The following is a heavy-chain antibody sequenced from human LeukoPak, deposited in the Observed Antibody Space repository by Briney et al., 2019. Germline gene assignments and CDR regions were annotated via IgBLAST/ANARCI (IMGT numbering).Heavy chain of an antibody. CDR3: ARSEPRSYYYDSRGYYDWFDP. Sequence: SVKVSCKASGCTFSSYSISWVRQAPGQGLEWMGRIIPIFGIANYAQKFQGRVTITADKSTSTGYMELSSLRSEDTAVYYCARSEPRSYYYDSRGYYDWFDPWGQGTLVTVSS. V-gene: IGHV1-69*02. D-gene: IGHD3-22*01. J-gene: IGHJ5*02. CDR2: IIPIFGIA. CDR1: GCTFSSYS.